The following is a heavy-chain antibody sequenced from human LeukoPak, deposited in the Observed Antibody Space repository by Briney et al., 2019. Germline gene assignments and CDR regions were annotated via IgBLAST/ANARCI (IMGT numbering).Heavy chain of an antibody. V-gene: IGHV1-18*01. CDR2: IDTNNENT. CDR1: YTFTNYG. CDR3: ATSSGESSAWVDF. J-gene: IGHJ4*02. Sequence: ASVKVSCKAAYTFTNYGVTRVRQAPGQRFEWMGWIDTNNENTKYAQNFQGRLTLTTESTRNTAYMELRSLRSDDTAVYFCATSSGESSAWVDFWGRGTLVAVSP. D-gene: IGHD6-19*01.